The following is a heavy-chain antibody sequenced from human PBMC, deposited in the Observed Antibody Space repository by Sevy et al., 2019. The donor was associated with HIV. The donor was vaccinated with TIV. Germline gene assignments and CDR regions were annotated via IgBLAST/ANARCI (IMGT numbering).Heavy chain of an antibody. CDR1: GFTFFSHV. Sequence: GGSLRLSCAASGFTFFSHVMSWVRQAPGKGLEWVSGLSGSGGTTYYADSVKGRFSISRDNSKNKLYLQMSSLRIEDTAVYHCATGTTDSSISWVFDVWGQGTMVTVSS. J-gene: IGHJ3*01. CDR2: LSGSGGTT. D-gene: IGHD6-13*01. CDR3: ATGTTDSSISWVFDV. V-gene: IGHV3-23*01.